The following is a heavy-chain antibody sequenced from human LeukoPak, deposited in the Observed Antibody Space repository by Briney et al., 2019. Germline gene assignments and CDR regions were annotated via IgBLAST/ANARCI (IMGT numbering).Heavy chain of an antibody. Sequence: PGGSLRLSCAVSGFTFSNYAMSWVRQAPGKGLEWVSVIFNGGSTYYADSVKGRFTISTDNSKNMLYLQMNSLRAEDTAVYYCARGLFASGSYYNFFDYWAQGTLVTVSS. J-gene: IGHJ4*02. CDR1: GFTFSNYA. CDR2: IFNGGST. D-gene: IGHD3-10*01. CDR3: ARGLFASGSYYNFFDY. V-gene: IGHV3-66*01.